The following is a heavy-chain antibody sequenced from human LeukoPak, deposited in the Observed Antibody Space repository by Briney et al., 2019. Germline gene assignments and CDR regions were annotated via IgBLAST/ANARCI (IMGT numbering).Heavy chain of an antibody. J-gene: IGHJ3*02. CDR2: INPSGGST. V-gene: IGHV1-46*01. CDR3: ARDTPRVTMIVVAHDAFDI. CDR1: GYTFTSYY. Sequence: ASVKVSCKASGYTFTSYYMRWVRQAPGQGLEWMGIINPSGGSTSYAQKFQGRVTMTRDTSTSTVYMELSSLRSVDTAVYYCARDTPRVTMIVVAHDAFDIWGQGTMVTVSS. D-gene: IGHD3-22*01.